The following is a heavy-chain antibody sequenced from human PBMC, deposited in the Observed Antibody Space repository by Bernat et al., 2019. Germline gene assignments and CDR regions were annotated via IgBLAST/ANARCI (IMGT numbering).Heavy chain of an antibody. CDR3: GSVGGGMTTVTPVGY. Sequence: EVQLVESGGGLVKPGGSLRLSCAASGFTFSSYSMNWVRQAPGKGREWVSYISSSSSYIYYAYSVKGRFTISRDNAKNSLYLQMNSLRAEDTAVYYCGSVGGGMTTVTPVGYWGQGTLVTVSS. D-gene: IGHD4-17*01. CDR2: ISSSSSYI. V-gene: IGHV3-21*01. J-gene: IGHJ4*02. CDR1: GFTFSSYS.